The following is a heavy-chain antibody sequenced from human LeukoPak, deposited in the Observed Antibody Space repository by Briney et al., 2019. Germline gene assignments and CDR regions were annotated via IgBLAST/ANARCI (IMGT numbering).Heavy chain of an antibody. Sequence: GASVKVSCKASGYTFTSYGINWVRQAPGQGLEWMGWISAYNGNTNYAQKLQGRVTMTTDTSTSTAYMELRSLRSDDTAVYYCARDFPSFYGSGSYAGYWGQGTLVTVSS. CDR2: ISAYNGNT. V-gene: IGHV1-18*01. D-gene: IGHD3-10*01. J-gene: IGHJ4*02. CDR1: GYTFTSYG. CDR3: ARDFPSFYGSGSYAGY.